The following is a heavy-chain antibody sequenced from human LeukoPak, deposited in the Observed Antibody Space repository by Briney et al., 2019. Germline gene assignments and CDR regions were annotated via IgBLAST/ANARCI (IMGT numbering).Heavy chain of an antibody. J-gene: IGHJ3*02. CDR1: GYTFTSYY. Sequence: ASVKVSCKASGYTFTSYYMHWVRQTPGQGLEWMGIINPSDGSTSYAQRFQGRVTMTRDKSTSTVYMELSSLRFEDTAVYYCVRDGIAEAGTAFDIWGQGTMVTVSS. CDR3: VRDGIAEAGTAFDI. CDR2: INPSDGST. D-gene: IGHD6-13*01. V-gene: IGHV1-46*01.